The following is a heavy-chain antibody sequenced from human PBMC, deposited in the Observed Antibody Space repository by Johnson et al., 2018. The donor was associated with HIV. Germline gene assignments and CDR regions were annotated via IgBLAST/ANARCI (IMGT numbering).Heavy chain of an antibody. CDR3: ARGGLVFQHMQDPLDV. V-gene: IGHV3-20*04. D-gene: IGHD2-8*01. CDR1: GFTFSTYG. Sequence: VQLVESGGGVVQPGRSLRLSCAASGFTFSTYGMHWVRQAPGKGLEWVSGINWNGGSTGYADSVKGRFTISRDNAKNSLYLQMKSLRAEDTALYYCARGGLVFQHMQDPLDVLGQGTMVTVSS. J-gene: IGHJ3*01. CDR2: INWNGGST.